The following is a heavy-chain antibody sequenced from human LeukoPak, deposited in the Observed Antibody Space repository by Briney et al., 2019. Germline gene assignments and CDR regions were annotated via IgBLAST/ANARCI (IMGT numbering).Heavy chain of an antibody. CDR2: INPNSGGT. J-gene: IGHJ4*02. CDR1: GYTFTGYY. V-gene: IGHV1-2*02. Sequence: GASVKASCKASGYTFTGYYMHWVRQAPGQGLEWMGWINPNSGGTNYAQKFQGRVTMTRDTSISTAYMELSRLRSDDTAVYYCARDQGRITIFGVVISGRYFDYWGQGTLVTVSS. CDR3: ARDQGRITIFGVVISGRYFDY. D-gene: IGHD3-3*01.